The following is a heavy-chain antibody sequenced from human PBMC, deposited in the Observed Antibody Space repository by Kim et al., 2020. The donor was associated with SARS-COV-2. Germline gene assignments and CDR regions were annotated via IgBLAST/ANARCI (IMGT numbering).Heavy chain of an antibody. Sequence: SETLSLTCTVSGGSISSSSYYWGWIRQPPGKGLEWIGSIYYSRSTYYNPSLKSRVTISVDTSKNQFSLKLSSVTAADTAVYYCARQRAARGSLACDIWGQGTMVTVSS. CDR1: GGSISSSSYY. CDR2: IYYSRST. J-gene: IGHJ3*02. CDR3: ARQRAARGSLACDI. D-gene: IGHD6-6*01. V-gene: IGHV4-39*01.